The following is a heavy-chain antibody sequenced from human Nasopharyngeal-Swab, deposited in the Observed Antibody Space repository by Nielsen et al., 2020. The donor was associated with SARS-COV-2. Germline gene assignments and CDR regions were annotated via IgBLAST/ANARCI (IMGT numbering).Heavy chain of an antibody. CDR3: ARDFDYGSTWPPGY. Sequence: GGSLRLSCAASGITFDDHDMSWVRQRPGKGLEWVSAINWNGGSTGYADSVKGRFTISRDNAKNSLYLQMNNLSAEDTALYYCARDFDYGSTWPPGYWGQGTLVTVSS. CDR1: GITFDDHD. D-gene: IGHD6-13*01. CDR2: INWNGGST. V-gene: IGHV3-20*04. J-gene: IGHJ4*02.